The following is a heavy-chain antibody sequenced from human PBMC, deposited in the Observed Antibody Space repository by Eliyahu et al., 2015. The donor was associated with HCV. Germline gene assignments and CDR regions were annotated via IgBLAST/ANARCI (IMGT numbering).Heavy chain of an antibody. Sequence: QVQLQESGPGLVKPSETLSLTCTVSGDSVSSGYWTWIRQPPGKGLEWIGYIYDSGRRDFQPSLKSRVTISVDTSKNQFSLKLSSVTAADTAVYYCARDQPGNLWGRGALGHCLL. CDR2: IYDSGRR. CDR1: GDSVSSGY. V-gene: IGHV4-59*02. J-gene: IGHJ2*01. CDR3: ARDQPGNL.